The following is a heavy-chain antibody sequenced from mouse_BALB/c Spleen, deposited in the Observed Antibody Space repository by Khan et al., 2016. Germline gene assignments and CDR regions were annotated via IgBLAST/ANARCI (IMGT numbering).Heavy chain of an antibody. CDR2: IYPGDGDT. CDR1: GYTFTTYW. D-gene: IGHD2-4*01. V-gene: IGHV1-87*01. Sequence: QVQLQQPGAELARPGASVKLSCKASGYTFTTYWMQWVKQRPGQGLEWIGAIYPGDGDTRYTQKFKGKATLTADQSSSTAYMQLSSLASEDSAVYYCARGNSYYDYDYWGQGTTLTVSS. J-gene: IGHJ2*01. CDR3: ARGNSYYDYDY.